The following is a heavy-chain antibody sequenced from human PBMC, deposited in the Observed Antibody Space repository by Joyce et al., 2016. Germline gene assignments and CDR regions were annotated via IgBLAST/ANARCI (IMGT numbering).Heavy chain of an antibody. V-gene: IGHV3-53*01. CDR2: INLDGRT. CDR3: ARDAATGYYPLYYFDY. Sequence: EVQLVESGGGLIQPGGSLRLSCAAFGFSVNSNYMSWVRQAPGEGMEWLSVINLDGRTLNADSVNGRVTISRDISKNTIFLQLHSLRVEDTAIYYCARDAATGYYPLYYFDYWGQGALVTVSS. J-gene: IGHJ4*02. CDR1: GFSVNSNY. D-gene: IGHD3-9*01.